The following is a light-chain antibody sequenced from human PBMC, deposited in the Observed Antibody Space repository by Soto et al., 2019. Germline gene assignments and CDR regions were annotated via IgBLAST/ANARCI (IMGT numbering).Light chain of an antibody. J-gene: IGKJ2*01. V-gene: IGKV1-39*01. CDR1: QSISVH. Sequence: DIQMTQSPSSLSASVRDTVTITCRASQSISVHLNWYQQKPGEVPKLLIYAASNLHSGVPSRFTVSGSETDFALTISSLQPEDFAASYCQQSYITPYTFGQGTRLDIK. CDR2: AAS. CDR3: QQSYITPYT.